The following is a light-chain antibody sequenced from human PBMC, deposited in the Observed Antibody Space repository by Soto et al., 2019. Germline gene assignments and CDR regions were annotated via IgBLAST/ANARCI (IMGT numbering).Light chain of an antibody. CDR1: SSDIGAYNF. J-gene: IGLJ2*01. CDR3: TSWTTSTTMI. V-gene: IGLV2-14*03. CDR2: DVN. Sequence: QSALTQPASVSGSPGQSITISFTGTSSDIGAYNFVSWYQQHPGKAPKLMLYDVNIRPSGVSNRFSGSKSGNTASLTISGLQAEDEADYYCTSWTTSTTMIFAGGTKVTVL.